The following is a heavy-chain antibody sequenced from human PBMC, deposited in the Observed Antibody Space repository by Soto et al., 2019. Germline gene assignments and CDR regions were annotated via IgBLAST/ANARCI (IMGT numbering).Heavy chain of an antibody. J-gene: IGHJ5*02. Sequence: NPAETLSLTCTVSGGAISSGGYYWSGIRQRPGKGLEWIGYIYYSGSTYYNPSLKSRVTISVDTSKNQFSLKLSSVTAADTAVYYCARVQRITMVRGVRGAPNWFDPWGQGTLVTVSS. V-gene: IGHV4-31*03. CDR2: IYYSGST. D-gene: IGHD3-10*01. CDR3: ARVQRITMVRGVRGAPNWFDP. CDR1: GGAISSGGYY.